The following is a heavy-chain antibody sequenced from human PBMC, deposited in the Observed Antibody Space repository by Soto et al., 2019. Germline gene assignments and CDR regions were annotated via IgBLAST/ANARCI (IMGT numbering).Heavy chain of an antibody. Sequence: GGSLRLSCAASGFSFSTYEMMWVRQAPGKGLEWVSYIGTSGGPTCYADSVKGRFTISRDNSKNSLYLEVNSLGAEDTALYYCATSLSGYYYNYWGQGTLVTVSS. J-gene: IGHJ4*02. V-gene: IGHV3-48*03. D-gene: IGHD3-22*01. CDR1: GFSFSTYE. CDR2: IGTSGGPT. CDR3: ATSLSGYYYNY.